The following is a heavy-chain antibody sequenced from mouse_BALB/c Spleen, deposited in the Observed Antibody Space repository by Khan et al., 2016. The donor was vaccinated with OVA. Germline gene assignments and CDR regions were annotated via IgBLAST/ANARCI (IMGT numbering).Heavy chain of an antibody. J-gene: IGHJ3*01. CDR2: IYPGISEP. V-gene: IGHV1-5*01. CDR3: TRGGYSSFAY. Sequence: EVELVESGTVLARPGSSVKMSCKTSGYSFTNYLIHWVKQRPGQGLEWIGDIYPGISEPTYNQKFKDKAKLTADTSASTAYMELSSLTNEDFAVYYCTRGGYSSFAYWGQGTLVTVSA. D-gene: IGHD2-12*01. CDR1: GYSFTNYL.